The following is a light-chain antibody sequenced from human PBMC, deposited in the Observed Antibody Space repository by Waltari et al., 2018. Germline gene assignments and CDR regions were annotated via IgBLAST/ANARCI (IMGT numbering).Light chain of an antibody. Sequence: QSALTQPPSASGTPGQRVTISCSGGYSNIATSHVFWYQQVPGTAPKLLIYKNNQRPSEVPDRFSGSKSGTSASLAISGLRSEDEADYYCAAWDASLSEWVFGGGTKVTVL. CDR2: KNN. CDR3: AAWDASLSEWV. CDR1: YSNIATSH. V-gene: IGLV1-47*01. J-gene: IGLJ3*02.